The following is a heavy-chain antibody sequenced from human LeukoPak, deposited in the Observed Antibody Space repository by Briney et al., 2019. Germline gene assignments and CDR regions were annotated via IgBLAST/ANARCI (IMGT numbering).Heavy chain of an antibody. CDR2: IYPRDGST. J-gene: IGHJ3*02. V-gene: IGHV1-46*01. CDR1: GYTFTSNY. CDR3: ASHSVATIRIDAFDI. D-gene: IGHD5-12*01. Sequence: ASVKVSCKASGYTFTSNYIHWVRQAPGQGLEWMGMIYPRDGSTSYAQKFQGRVTVTRDTSTSTVHMELSGLRSEDTAVYYCASHSVATIRIDAFDIWGQGTMVTVSS.